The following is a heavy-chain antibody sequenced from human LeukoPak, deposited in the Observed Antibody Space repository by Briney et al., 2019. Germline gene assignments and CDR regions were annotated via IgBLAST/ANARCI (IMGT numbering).Heavy chain of an antibody. CDR1: GFTFSSYS. V-gene: IGHV3-48*01. CDR3: AKDRGVGGNYFNFDY. Sequence: PGGSLRLSCAASGFTFSSYSMNWVRLAPGKGLEWVSYISSSSSTIYYADSVKGRFTISRDNSKNTLYLQMDSLRADDTAIYYCAKDRGVGGNYFNFDYWGQGTLVSVSS. J-gene: IGHJ4*02. CDR2: ISSSSSTI. D-gene: IGHD1-26*01.